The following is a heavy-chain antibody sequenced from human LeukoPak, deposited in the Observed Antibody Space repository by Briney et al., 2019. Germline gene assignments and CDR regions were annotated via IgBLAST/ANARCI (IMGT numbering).Heavy chain of an antibody. CDR3: ARAGIAAAGKTFRY. CDR2: INHSGST. D-gene: IGHD6-13*01. Sequence: SETLSLTCAVYGGSFSGYYWSWIRQPPGKRLEWIGEINHSGSTNYNPSLKSRVTISVDTSKNQFSLKLSSVTAADTAVYYCARAGIAAAGKTFRYWGQGTLVTVSS. CDR1: GGSFSGYY. J-gene: IGHJ4*02. V-gene: IGHV4-34*01.